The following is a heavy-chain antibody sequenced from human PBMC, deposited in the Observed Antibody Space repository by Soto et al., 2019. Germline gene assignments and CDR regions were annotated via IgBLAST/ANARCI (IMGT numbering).Heavy chain of an antibody. D-gene: IGHD1-20*01. J-gene: IGHJ4*02. CDR2: ISDSGGST. V-gene: IGHV3-23*01. Sequence: VHLLESGGGLVQPGGSLRLSCAASGFTFSSYAMSWVRQAPGKGLEWVSGISDSGGSTYYPDSVKGRFTISRDNSKNTLYLQMNSLRAEDTAVYYCAKAGNWYYFDYWGQGTLVTVSS. CDR3: AKAGNWYYFDY. CDR1: GFTFSSYA.